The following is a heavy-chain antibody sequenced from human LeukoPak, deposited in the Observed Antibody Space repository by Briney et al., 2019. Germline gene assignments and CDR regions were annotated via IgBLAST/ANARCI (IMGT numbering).Heavy chain of an antibody. CDR2: INWNGGGT. CDR3: ARAGDIVVVVAAKFDY. D-gene: IGHD2-15*01. V-gene: IGHV3-20*04. Sequence: GSLRLSCAASGFTFDDYGMSWVRQAPGKGLEWVSGINWNGGGTGYEDSVKGRFTISRDNAKNSLYLQMNSLRAEDTALYYCARAGDIVVVVAAKFDYWGQGTLVTVSS. J-gene: IGHJ4*02. CDR1: GFTFDDYG.